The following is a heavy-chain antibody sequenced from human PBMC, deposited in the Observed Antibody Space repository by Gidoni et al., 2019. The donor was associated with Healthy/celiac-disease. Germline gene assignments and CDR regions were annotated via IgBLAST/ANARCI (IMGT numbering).Heavy chain of an antibody. Sequence: QVQLVQSGAEVKKPGSSVKVSCKASGGTFSSSAISWVRQAPGQGLEWMGGIIPIFVTANYAQKFQGRVTITADESTSTAYMELSILRSEDTAVYYCARVCSSTSCYGIAFDIWGQGTMVTVSS. D-gene: IGHD2-2*01. J-gene: IGHJ3*02. CDR1: GGTFSSSA. CDR2: IIPIFVTA. CDR3: ARVCSSTSCYGIAFDI. V-gene: IGHV1-69*01.